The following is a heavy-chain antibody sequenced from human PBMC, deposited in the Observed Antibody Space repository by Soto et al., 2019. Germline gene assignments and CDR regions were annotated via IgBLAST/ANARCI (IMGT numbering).Heavy chain of an antibody. J-gene: IGHJ6*01. CDR2: ISSSSSTI. V-gene: IGHV3-48*02. D-gene: IGHD6-6*01. CDR1: GFTFSSYS. CDR3: AREARIYDYGMDV. Sequence: EVQLVESGGGLVQPGGSLRLSCAASGFTFSSYSMNWVRQAPGKGLEWVSYISSSSSTIYYADSVKGRFTISRDNAKNSRYLQMNSLRDEDTAMYYCAREARIYDYGMDVWGQGTTVAVAA.